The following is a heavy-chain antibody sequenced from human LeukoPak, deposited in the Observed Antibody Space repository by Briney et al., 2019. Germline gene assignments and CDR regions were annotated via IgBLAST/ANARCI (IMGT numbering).Heavy chain of an antibody. J-gene: IGHJ4*02. CDR3: ARSATLSGTEYYFDY. D-gene: IGHD1-1*01. CDR2: INPSGGTT. Sequence: ASVKVSCKASGYSFTSFYMHWVRQAPGQGLECMGIINPSGGTTSYAQKFQGRVTMTRDTSTSTVYMELSSLRSEDTAVYYCARSATLSGTEYYFDYWGQGTLVTVSS. CDR1: GYSFTSFY. V-gene: IGHV1-46*01.